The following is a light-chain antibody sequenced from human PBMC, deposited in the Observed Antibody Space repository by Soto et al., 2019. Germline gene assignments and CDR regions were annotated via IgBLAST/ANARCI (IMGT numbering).Light chain of an antibody. J-gene: IGKJ1*01. V-gene: IGKV1-5*01. CDR1: QSVRAW. Sequence: VQMTHVSATRSAPVGRRVTKTKLASQSVRAWLAWYQQKPGKAPKFLMYDASTLESGVPLRFSGSGSGTEFTLTINNLQPDDFATYYRQSYRNFSWTFGQGTKVDIK. CDR2: DAS. CDR3: QSYRNFSWT.